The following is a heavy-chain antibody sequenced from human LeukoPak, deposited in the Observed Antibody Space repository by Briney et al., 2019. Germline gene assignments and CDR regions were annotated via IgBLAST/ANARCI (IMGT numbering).Heavy chain of an antibody. D-gene: IGHD7-27*01. CDR2: INHSGGT. V-gene: IGHV4-34*01. Sequence: SETLSLTCAVYGGSFSGYYWSWIRQPPGKGLEWIGEINHSGGTNYNPSLKSRVTISVDTSKNQFSLKLSSVTAADTAVYYCARALLGAFDIWGQGTMVTVSS. CDR3: ARALLGAFDI. J-gene: IGHJ3*02. CDR1: GGSFSGYY.